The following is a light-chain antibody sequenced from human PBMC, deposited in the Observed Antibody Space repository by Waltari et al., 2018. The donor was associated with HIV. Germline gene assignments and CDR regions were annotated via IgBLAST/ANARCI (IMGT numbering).Light chain of an antibody. J-gene: IGKJ3*01. V-gene: IGKV3D-15*01. CDR1: QSVGNN. CDR3: QHYNKGLRSFT. CDR2: GAF. Sequence: EIVLTQSPATLSVSPGEGATLSCRASQSVGNNLAWYQKKPGLAPRLLIYGAFTRATGIPTRFSGSGSGTEFTLTISSMQSEDFAVYYCQHYNKGLRSFTFGPGTKVDI.